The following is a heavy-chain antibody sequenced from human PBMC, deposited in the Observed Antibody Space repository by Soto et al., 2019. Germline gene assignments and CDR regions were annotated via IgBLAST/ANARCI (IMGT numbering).Heavy chain of an antibody. CDR3: ASFFGTTFSPRPFDF. CDR2: INSDGHTT. D-gene: IGHD3-10*01. CDR1: GFTFSSYW. V-gene: IGHV3-74*01. J-gene: IGHJ4*02. Sequence: PGGSLRLSCAASGFTFSSYWMHWVRQAPGKGLVWVASINSDGHTTNYADSVKGRFTISRDNAKNTLHLQLNSLTAEDTAGYYCASFFGTTFSPRPFDFWGQGTLVTVSS.